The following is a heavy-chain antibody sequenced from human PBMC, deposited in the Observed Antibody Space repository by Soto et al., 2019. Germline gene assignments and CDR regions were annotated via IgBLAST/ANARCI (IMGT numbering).Heavy chain of an antibody. D-gene: IGHD3-22*01. CDR1: GGTFSSYA. CDR3: ARTLSYYDSSGYYPGSDTWYFDL. Sequence: QVQLVQSGAEVKKPGSSVKVSCKASGGTFSSYAISWVRQAPGQGLEWMGGIIPIFGTANYAQKFQGRVTITADESTSTAYMELSSLRSEDTAVYYCARTLSYYDSSGYYPGSDTWYFDLWGRGTLVTVSS. J-gene: IGHJ2*01. V-gene: IGHV1-69*01. CDR2: IIPIFGTA.